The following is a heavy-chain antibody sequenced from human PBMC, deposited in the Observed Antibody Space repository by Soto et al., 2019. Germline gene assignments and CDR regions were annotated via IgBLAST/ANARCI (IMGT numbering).Heavy chain of an antibody. CDR3: ARETSSTYSSGWTDIFDH. D-gene: IGHD6-19*01. CDR1: GDTFSSHS. J-gene: IGHJ4*02. Sequence: QVQLVQSGAEVKKPGSSVKVSCKASGDTFSSHSINWGRQAPGQGLEWMGRIIPIFDPTNYAQKFQVIVTLTADESTSTAFMAMSSMRSEDSAVYCCARETSSTYSSGWTDIFDHWGPGTLFTVSS. V-gene: IGHV1-69*18. CDR2: IIPIFDPT.